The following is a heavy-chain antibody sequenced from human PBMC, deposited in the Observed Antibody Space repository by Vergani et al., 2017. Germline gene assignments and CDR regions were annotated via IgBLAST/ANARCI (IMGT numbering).Heavy chain of an antibody. D-gene: IGHD1-1*01. CDR3: ARDFSHLSSVHPDP. Sequence: QVQLQQWGAGVVKPSGTLSLTCAVFGESFSSFYWSWIRQPPGKGLEWIGRIYTSGSTNYNPSLKSRVTISVDTSKNQFSLKLSSVTAADTAVYYCARDFSHLSSVHPDPWGQGTLVTVSS. CDR2: IYTSGST. CDR1: GESFSSFY. V-gene: IGHV4-59*10. J-gene: IGHJ5*02.